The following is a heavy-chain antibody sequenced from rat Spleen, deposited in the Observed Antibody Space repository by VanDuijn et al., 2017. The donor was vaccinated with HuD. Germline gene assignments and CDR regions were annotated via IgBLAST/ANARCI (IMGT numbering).Heavy chain of an antibody. CDR3: ARGGGIDY. Sequence: EVQLVETGGGLVQPGKSLKLSCVASGFTFSTYWMYWVRQAPKKGLEWVATIIYDGSRIYYRDSVKGRFTISRDDAKSTLYLQMDSLRSEDTATYYCARGGGIDYWGQGVTVTVSS. V-gene: IGHV5-29*01. CDR2: IIYDGSRI. D-gene: IGHD1-11*01. CDR1: GFTFSTYW. J-gene: IGHJ2*01.